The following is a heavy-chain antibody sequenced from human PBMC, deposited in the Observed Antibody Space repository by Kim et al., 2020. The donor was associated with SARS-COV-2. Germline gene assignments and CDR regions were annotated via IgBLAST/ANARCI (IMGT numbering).Heavy chain of an antibody. Sequence: GGSLRLSCAASGFTFTNYAMTWVRQAPGKGLEWVSTLTVGGGGAFYADSVKGRFTISRDNSKNTLYLQMSSLRAEDTAVYYCAKYGSGWFFDYWGQGTLV. J-gene: IGHJ4*02. CDR1: GFTFTNYA. D-gene: IGHD6-19*01. CDR3: AKYGSGWFFDY. CDR2: LTVGGGGA. V-gene: IGHV3-23*01.